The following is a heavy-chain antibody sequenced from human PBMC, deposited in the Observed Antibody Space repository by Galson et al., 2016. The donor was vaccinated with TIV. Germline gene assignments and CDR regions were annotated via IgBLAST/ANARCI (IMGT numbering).Heavy chain of an antibody. CDR2: IYYSGGT. J-gene: IGHJ4*02. CDR3: AREVYYFDRSGYYFDQ. CDR1: GGSISSGSYY. D-gene: IGHD3-22*01. V-gene: IGHV4-61*01. Sequence: LSLTCTVSGGSISSGSYYWTWIRQPPGKGLEWVGYIYYSGGTNYNPSLKGRVTISVDTSKNQFSLNPSSVTAADTAVYYCAREVYYFDRSGYYFDQWGQGTQVTVSS.